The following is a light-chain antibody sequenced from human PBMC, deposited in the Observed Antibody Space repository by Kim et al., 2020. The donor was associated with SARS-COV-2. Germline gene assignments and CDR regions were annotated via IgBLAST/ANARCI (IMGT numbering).Light chain of an antibody. V-gene: IGKV1-33*01. J-gene: IGKJ4*01. CDR1: QDISNY. CDR3: QQYDNLPLT. Sequence: SASIGDRVTITCQASQDISNYLTWHQQKPGKAPKVLIYDASTLETGVPSRFSGGGSGTDFTFTIASLQPEDVATYYCQQYDNLPLTFGVGTKLEI. CDR2: DAS.